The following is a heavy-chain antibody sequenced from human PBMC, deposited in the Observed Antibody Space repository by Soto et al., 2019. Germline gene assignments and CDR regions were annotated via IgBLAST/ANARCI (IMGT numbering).Heavy chain of an antibody. CDR2: IYYSGST. J-gene: IGHJ6*02. V-gene: IGHV4-59*01. CDR3: ARGIGYCSSTSCKYYYYYYGMDV. CDR1: GGSIISYY. Sequence: SETLPLTCTVSGGSIISYYWILIRQPTGKGLEWIGYIYYSGSTNYDPSLKSRVTISVDTSKNQFSLKLSSVTAADTAVYYCARGIGYCSSTSCKYYYYYYGMDVWGQGTTVTVSS. D-gene: IGHD2-2*01.